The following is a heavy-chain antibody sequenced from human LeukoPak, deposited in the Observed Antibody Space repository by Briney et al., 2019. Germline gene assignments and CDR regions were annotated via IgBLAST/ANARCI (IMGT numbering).Heavy chain of an antibody. CDR2: IYSGGST. Sequence: PGGSLRLSCAASGFTVSSYYMYWVRQAPGKGLEWVSFIYSGGSTYYADSVKGRFTISRDNSKNTLYLQMNSLRAEDTAVYYCAKDGYCSSTSCYFSYYYYGMDVWGQGTTVTVSS. CDR3: AKDGYCSSTSCYFSYYYYGMDV. J-gene: IGHJ6*02. D-gene: IGHD2-2*03. V-gene: IGHV3-66*01. CDR1: GFTVSSYY.